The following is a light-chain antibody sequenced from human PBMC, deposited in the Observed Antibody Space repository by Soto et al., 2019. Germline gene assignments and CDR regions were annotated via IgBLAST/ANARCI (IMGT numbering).Light chain of an antibody. CDR3: QQRSNGWIT. Sequence: EIVLTQSPATLSLSPGERATLSCRASQSVSSYLAWYQQKPGQAPRLLIYDASNRATGSPARFSGSGSGTDFTLTNTSAKTEDFAVYYCQQRSNGWITFRQGTGVEIK. J-gene: IGKJ5*01. V-gene: IGKV3-11*01. CDR2: DAS. CDR1: QSVSSY.